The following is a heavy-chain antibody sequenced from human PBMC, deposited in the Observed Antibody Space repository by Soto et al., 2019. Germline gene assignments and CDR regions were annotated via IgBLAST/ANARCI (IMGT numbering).Heavy chain of an antibody. V-gene: IGHV4-28*01. J-gene: IGHJ4*02. Sequence: QVQLQESGPGLVKPSDTLSLTCAVSGYSISSSNWWGWIRQPPGKGLEWIGYIYYSGTTYYNPSLKSRVTMSGDTSKNPFPLKLTSGTAVDTAVVYCAGREIQGSIGFWGQGTLVTVSS. D-gene: IGHD1-26*01. CDR3: AGREIQGSIGF. CDR2: IYYSGTT. CDR1: GYSISSSNW.